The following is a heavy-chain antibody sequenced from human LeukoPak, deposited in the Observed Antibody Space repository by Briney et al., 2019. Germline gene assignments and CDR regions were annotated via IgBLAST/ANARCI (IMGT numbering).Heavy chain of an antibody. CDR3: ARAGMDV. CDR2: ISYDGSNK. CDR1: GFTFSSYA. V-gene: IGHV3-30-3*01. J-gene: IGHJ6*02. Sequence: GGSLRLSCAASGFTFSSYAMHWVRQAPGKGLEWVAVISYDGSNKYYADSVKGRFTISRDNSKNTLYLQVNSLRAEDTAVYYCARAGMDVWGQGTTVTVSS.